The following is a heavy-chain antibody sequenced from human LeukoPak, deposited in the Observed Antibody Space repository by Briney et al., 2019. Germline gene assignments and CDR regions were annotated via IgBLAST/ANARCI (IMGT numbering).Heavy chain of an antibody. CDR3: ARDSGYSYGYSPGY. CDR1: GFTFSSYA. D-gene: IGHD5-18*01. V-gene: IGHV3-30-3*01. J-gene: IGHJ4*02. Sequence: PGGSLRLSCAASGFTFSSYAMHWVRQAPGKGLEWVAVIPYDGSNKYYADSVKGRFTISRDNSKNTLYLQMNSLRAEDTAVYYCARDSGYSYGYSPGYWGQGTLVTVSS. CDR2: IPYDGSNK.